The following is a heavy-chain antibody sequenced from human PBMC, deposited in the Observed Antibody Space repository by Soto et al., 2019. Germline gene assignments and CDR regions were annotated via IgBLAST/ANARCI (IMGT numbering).Heavy chain of an antibody. CDR1: GFTFSTQA. Sequence: PGGSLRLSCAASGFTFSTQAMTWVRQAPGKGLEWVSTITGSGGSTYYAASVQGRFTISRDNSDNTMYLQMNNLRAEDTAIYYCSKVSSGWHDVFENWGQGTMVTVSS. D-gene: IGHD6-25*01. CDR3: SKVSSGWHDVFEN. CDR2: ITGSGGST. J-gene: IGHJ3*02. V-gene: IGHV3-23*01.